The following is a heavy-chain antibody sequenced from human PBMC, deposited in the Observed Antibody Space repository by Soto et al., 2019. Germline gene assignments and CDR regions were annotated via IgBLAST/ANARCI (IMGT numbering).Heavy chain of an antibody. CDR1: GWSFSGHS. Sequence: SETLSLTCAVYGWSFSGHSWTWIRQSPGKGLELIGDINHSGRVNYSPSLKSRVTISLDTSKNQFSLTLSAVTAADTAMYYCSTRAYDTNGYYRFDPWGQGTMVTVSS. CDR2: INHSGRV. D-gene: IGHD3-22*01. CDR3: STRAYDTNGYYRFDP. J-gene: IGHJ5*01. V-gene: IGHV4-34*01.